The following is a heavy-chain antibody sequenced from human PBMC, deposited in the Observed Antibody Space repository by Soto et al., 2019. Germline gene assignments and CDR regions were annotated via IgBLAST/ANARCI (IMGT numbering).Heavy chain of an antibody. D-gene: IGHD3-16*02. J-gene: IGHJ6*02. V-gene: IGHV1-69*01. CDR3: GSGGGYDYVWGSYRYTYYYYGMDV. CDR1: GGTFSSYA. Sequence: QVQLVQSGAEVKKPGSSVKVSCKASGGTFSSYAISWVRQAPGQGLEWMGGIIPIFGTANYAQKFQGRVTITADESTSTACMEMSSVRAEDAAVYYCGSGGGYDYVWGSYRYTYYYYGMDVWGQGTTVTVSS. CDR2: IIPIFGTA.